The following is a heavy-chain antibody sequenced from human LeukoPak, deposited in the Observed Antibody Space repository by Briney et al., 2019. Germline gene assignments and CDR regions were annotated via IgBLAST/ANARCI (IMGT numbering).Heavy chain of an antibody. CDR1: GYTFTSHY. CDR2: INPNSGGT. D-gene: IGHD6-13*01. CDR3: ARGGVRTAASSLGY. V-gene: IGHV1-2*02. Sequence: ASVRVSCKASGYTFTSHYIHWVRQAPGQGLEWMGWINPNSGGTDFAQKFRGRVTMTRDTSITTAYMELTRLKSDDTAVYYCARGGVRTAASSLGYWGQGTLVTVSS. J-gene: IGHJ4*01.